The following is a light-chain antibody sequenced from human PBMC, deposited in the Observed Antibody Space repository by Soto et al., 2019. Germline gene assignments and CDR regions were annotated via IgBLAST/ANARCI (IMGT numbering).Light chain of an antibody. CDR1: SSNIGNNY. CDR3: ATWDSSLSVGV. J-gene: IGLJ2*01. V-gene: IGLV1-51*01. Sequence: QSVLTQPPSVSAAPGQKVTISCTGSSSNIGNNYVFWYQQLPGTAPKLLIYDNDKRPSGIPDRFSGSKSGTSATLAITGLQPGDEADYYCATWDSSLSVGVFGGGTKLTVL. CDR2: DND.